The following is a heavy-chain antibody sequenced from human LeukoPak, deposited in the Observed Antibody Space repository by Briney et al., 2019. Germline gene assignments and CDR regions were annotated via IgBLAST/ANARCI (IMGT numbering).Heavy chain of an antibody. V-gene: IGHV3-30*02. Sequence: PGGSLRLSCAASGFTFSSYGMHWVRQAPGKGLEWVAFIRYDGSNKYYADSVKGRFTISRDNSKNTLYLQMNSLRAEDTAVYYCAKVTRNSSSWYKYYYYMDVWGKGTTVTISS. D-gene: IGHD6-13*01. CDR1: GFTFSSYG. CDR2: IRYDGSNK. J-gene: IGHJ6*03. CDR3: AKVTRNSSSWYKYYYYMDV.